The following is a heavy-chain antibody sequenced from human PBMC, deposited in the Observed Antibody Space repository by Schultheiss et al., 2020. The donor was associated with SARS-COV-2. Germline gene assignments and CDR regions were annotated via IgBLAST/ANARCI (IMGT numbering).Heavy chain of an antibody. Sequence: SLKISCAASGFTFDDYAMHWVRQAPGKGLEWVSGISWNSGSIGYADSVKGRFTISRDNAKNSLYLHMNSLRAEDTAVYYCARARRSSSWYYYYMDVWGKGTTVTVSS. CDR2: ISWNSGSI. CDR1: GFTFDDYA. CDR3: ARARRSSSWYYYYMDV. D-gene: IGHD6-13*01. J-gene: IGHJ6*03. V-gene: IGHV3-9*01.